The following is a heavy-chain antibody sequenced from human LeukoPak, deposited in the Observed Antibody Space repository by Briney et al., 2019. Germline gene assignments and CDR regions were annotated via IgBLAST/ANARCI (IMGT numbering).Heavy chain of an antibody. CDR1: GFTFSSYW. CDR2: IKQDGSEK. V-gene: IGHV3-7*01. Sequence: GGSLRLSCAASGFTFSSYWMSWVRQAPGKGLEWVANIKQDGSEKYYVDSVKGRLTISRDNAKNSLYLQMNSLRAEDTAVYYCARVSKGQQLVLEYFDYWGQGTLVTVSS. CDR3: ARVSKGQQLVLEYFDY. J-gene: IGHJ4*02. D-gene: IGHD6-13*01.